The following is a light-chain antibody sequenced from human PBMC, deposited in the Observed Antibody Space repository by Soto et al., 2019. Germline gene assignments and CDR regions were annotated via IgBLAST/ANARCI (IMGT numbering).Light chain of an antibody. Sequence: DIQLTQSPSFLSASVGDRVTITCRASQGISSYLAWYQQKPGKAPKLLIYAASTLQSGVPSRFSGSGSGTEFTLTISSLQPEDFATYYCQPPNGITFGVGTQVEIK. CDR2: AAS. J-gene: IGKJ4*01. V-gene: IGKV1-9*01. CDR3: QPPNGIT. CDR1: QGISSY.